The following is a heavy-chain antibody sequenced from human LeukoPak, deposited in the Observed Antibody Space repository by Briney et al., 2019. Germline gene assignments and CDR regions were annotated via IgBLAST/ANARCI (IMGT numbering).Heavy chain of an antibody. D-gene: IGHD1-26*01. V-gene: IGHV3-15*01. CDR3: TSEDQGGFDY. J-gene: IGHJ4*02. CDR1: GFTFSNAG. Sequence: GGSLRLSCVASGFTFSNAGMSWVRQAPIKGLEWVGRIKRKIDGETTDYAAPAKGRFTISRDDSKNTLYLQMNSLKTEDTAVYYCTSEDQGGFDYWGRGTLVTVSS. CDR2: IKRKIDGETT.